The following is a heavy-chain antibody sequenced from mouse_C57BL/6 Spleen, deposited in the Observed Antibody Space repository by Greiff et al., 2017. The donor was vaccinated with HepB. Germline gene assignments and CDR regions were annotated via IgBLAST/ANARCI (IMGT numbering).Heavy chain of an antibody. CDR1: GYTFTSYG. D-gene: IGHD1-1*01. CDR2: IYPRSGNT. CDR3: ARFYYYGSPWYFDV. J-gene: IGHJ1*03. V-gene: IGHV1-81*01. Sequence: VHLVESGAELARPGASVKLSCKASGYTFTSYGISWVKQRTGQGLEWIGEIYPRSGNTYYNEKFKGKATLTADKSSSTAYMELRSLTSEDSAVYFCARFYYYGSPWYFDVWGTGTTVTVSS.